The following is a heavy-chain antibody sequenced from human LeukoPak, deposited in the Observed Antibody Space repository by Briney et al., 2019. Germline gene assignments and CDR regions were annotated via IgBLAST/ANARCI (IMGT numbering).Heavy chain of an antibody. Sequence: PGGSLRLSCAGSGFIFSNYEMNWVRQAPGKGLEWVGRIKSKTDGGTTDYAAPVKGRFTISRDDSKNTLYLQMNSLKTEDTAVYYCTTDITMIVVVITYWGQGTLVTVSS. V-gene: IGHV3-15*01. CDR1: GFIFSNYE. CDR3: TTDITMIVVVITY. J-gene: IGHJ4*02. CDR2: IKSKTDGGTT. D-gene: IGHD3-22*01.